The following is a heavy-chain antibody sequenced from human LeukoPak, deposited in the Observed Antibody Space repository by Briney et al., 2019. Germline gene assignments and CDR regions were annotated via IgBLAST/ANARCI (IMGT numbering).Heavy chain of an antibody. Sequence: PGGSLRLSCAASGFTFSSHGMHWVRQAPGKGLEWVALIWYDGSEKYYADSVKGRFTISRDNSKNTLYLQMNSLRAEDTAVFYCARVRTGSDFYFDYWGQGTLVTVSS. J-gene: IGHJ4*02. CDR2: IWYDGSEK. D-gene: IGHD3-10*01. V-gene: IGHV3-33*01. CDR1: GFTFSSHG. CDR3: ARVRTGSDFYFDY.